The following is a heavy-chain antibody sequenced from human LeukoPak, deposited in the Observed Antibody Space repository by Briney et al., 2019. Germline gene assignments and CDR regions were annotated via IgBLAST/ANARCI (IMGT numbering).Heavy chain of an antibody. Sequence: GASVKVSCKASGYTFTIYGISWVRQAPGQGLEWMGWISAYNGHTNYAQKLQGRVTMNTDTSTSTAYMELRSLRSDDTAVYYCARASTHRYNWKSGQLNDAFDIWGQGTMVTVSS. D-gene: IGHD1-20*01. CDR2: ISAYNGHT. J-gene: IGHJ3*02. V-gene: IGHV1-18*01. CDR3: ARASTHRYNWKSGQLNDAFDI. CDR1: GYTFTIYG.